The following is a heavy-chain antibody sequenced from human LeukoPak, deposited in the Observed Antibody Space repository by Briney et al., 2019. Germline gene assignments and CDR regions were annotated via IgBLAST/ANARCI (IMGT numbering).Heavy chain of an antibody. CDR1: GFTFSSYS. J-gene: IGHJ5*02. CDR3: ARGQLSWFDP. CDR2: ISSSSSYI. D-gene: IGHD1-1*01. V-gene: IGHV3-21*01. Sequence: GGSLRLSCAASGFTFSSYSMNWVRQAPGKGLEWVSSISSSSSYIYYADSVKGRFTISRDNAKNSLYLQMDSLRAEDTAVYYCARGQLSWFDPWGQGTLVTVSS.